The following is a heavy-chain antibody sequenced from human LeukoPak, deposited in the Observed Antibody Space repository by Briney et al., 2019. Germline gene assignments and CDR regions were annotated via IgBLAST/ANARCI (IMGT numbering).Heavy chain of an antibody. CDR2: ISSSSSTI. Sequence: TGGSLRLSCAASGFTFSSYSMNWVRQAPGKGLEWVSYISSSSSTIYYADSVKGRFTISRDNAKNSLYLQMNSLRAEDTAVYYCAREVPYYFDYWGQGTLVTVSS. J-gene: IGHJ4*02. CDR3: AREVPYYFDY. V-gene: IGHV3-48*01. CDR1: GFTFSSYS.